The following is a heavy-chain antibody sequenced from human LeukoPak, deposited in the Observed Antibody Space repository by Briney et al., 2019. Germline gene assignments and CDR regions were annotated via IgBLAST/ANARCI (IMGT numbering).Heavy chain of an antibody. D-gene: IGHD5-18*01. J-gene: IGHJ4*02. V-gene: IGHV4-39*07. Sequence: PSETLSLTCTVSGDSISSRTSDFWGWIRQPPGKGLEWIGSIYYSGSTYYNPSLRSRVTISVDTSKNQFSLKLSSVTAADTAVYYCSRERDRKYSYGPNDYWGQGTLVTVSS. CDR2: IYYSGST. CDR1: GDSISSRTSDF. CDR3: SRERDRKYSYGPNDY.